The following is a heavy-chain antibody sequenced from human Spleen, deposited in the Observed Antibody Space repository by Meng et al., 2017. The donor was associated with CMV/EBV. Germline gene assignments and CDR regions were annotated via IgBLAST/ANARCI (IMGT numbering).Heavy chain of an antibody. Sequence: SVKVSCKASGGTFSSYAISWVRQAPGQGLEWMGRIIPILGVPNYAQRFQGRVTITADKSTSTAYMELSSLRSEDTAVYYCARGGGPYCSGGSCYSIFDYWGQGTLVTVSS. CDR2: IIPILGVP. CDR3: ARGGGPYCSGGSCYSIFDY. D-gene: IGHD2-15*01. CDR1: GGTFSSYA. V-gene: IGHV1-69*04. J-gene: IGHJ4*02.